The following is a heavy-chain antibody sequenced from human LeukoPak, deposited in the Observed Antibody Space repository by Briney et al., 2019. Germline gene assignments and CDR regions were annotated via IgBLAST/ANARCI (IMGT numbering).Heavy chain of an antibody. CDR2: ITRVSTYT. CDR1: GFIFSDFA. Sequence: GGSLKLSYAASGFIFSDFAMNWVRQAPGKGLEWVSSITRVSTYTYYSESVQGRFTISRDNHKDLLYLQLNSLRGDDSGIYYCTRGRNDYGDPDAFDIWGQGTVVTVSS. J-gene: IGHJ3*02. V-gene: IGHV3-21*01. D-gene: IGHD4-17*01. CDR3: TRGRNDYGDPDAFDI.